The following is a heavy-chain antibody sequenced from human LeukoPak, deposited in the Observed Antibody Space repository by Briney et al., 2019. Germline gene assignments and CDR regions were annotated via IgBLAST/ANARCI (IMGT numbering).Heavy chain of an antibody. CDR2: IYTSGTT. V-gene: IGHV3-53*01. CDR1: GLIVSSNY. CDR3: ARRSGSTNDY. Sequence: GGSLRLSCAASGLIVSSNYMSWVRQAPGKGLEWVSVIYTSGTTYYADSVKGRFTISRDNSKNTLYLQMNSLRAEDTAVYYCARRSGSTNDYWGQGALVTVSS. J-gene: IGHJ4*02. D-gene: IGHD1-26*01.